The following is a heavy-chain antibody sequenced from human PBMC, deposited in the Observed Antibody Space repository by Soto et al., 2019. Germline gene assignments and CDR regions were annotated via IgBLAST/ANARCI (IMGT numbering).Heavy chain of an antibody. J-gene: IGHJ4*02. CDR2: ISYDGSNK. Sequence: GGSLRLSCAASAFTFSGYDMHWVRQAPGKGLEWVAVISYDGSNKNYADSVKGRFTISRDNSKNTLYLQMNSLRAEDTAVYYWARGGYYYDSSGFLLWGQGTLVTVSS. V-gene: IGHV3-30-3*01. CDR1: AFTFSGYD. CDR3: ARGGYYYDSSGFLL. D-gene: IGHD3-22*01.